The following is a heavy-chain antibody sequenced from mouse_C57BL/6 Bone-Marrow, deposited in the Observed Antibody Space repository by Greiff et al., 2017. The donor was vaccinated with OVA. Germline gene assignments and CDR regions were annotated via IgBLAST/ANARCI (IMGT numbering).Heavy chain of an antibody. CDR3: ARRRVITTVVADWYFDV. J-gene: IGHJ1*03. Sequence: QVQLQQSGAELARPGASVKLSCKASGYTFTSYGISWVKQRTGQGLEWIGEIYPRSGNTYYNAKFKGKATLTADKSSSTAYMELRSLTSEDSAVYFCARRRVITTVVADWYFDVWGTGTTVTVSS. CDR2: IYPRSGNT. CDR1: GYTFTSYG. V-gene: IGHV1-81*01. D-gene: IGHD1-1*01.